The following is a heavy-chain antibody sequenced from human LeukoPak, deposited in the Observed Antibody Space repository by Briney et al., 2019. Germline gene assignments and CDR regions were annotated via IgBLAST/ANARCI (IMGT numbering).Heavy chain of an antibody. CDR3: ARRGRGEGWFDP. V-gene: IGHV4-59*08. D-gene: IGHD3-10*01. CDR1: GGSISSYY. Sequence: PSETLSLTCTVSGGSISSYYWSWIRQPPGKGLEWIGYIYYSGSTNYNPSLKSRVTISVDTSKNQFSLKLSSVTAADTAVYYCARRGRGEGWFDPWGQGTLVTVSS. J-gene: IGHJ5*02. CDR2: IYYSGST.